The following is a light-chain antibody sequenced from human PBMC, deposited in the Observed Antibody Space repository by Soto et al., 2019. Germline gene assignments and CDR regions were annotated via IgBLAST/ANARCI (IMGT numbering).Light chain of an antibody. CDR1: DSNIGATYD. Sequence: QAVVTQPPSMSGAPGQRVTIPCIGSDSNIGATYDVHWYQQLPGTAPKLLIYANTNRPSGVPDRFSGFKSGTSASLAITGLQAEDEADYYCQSYDNSLDVVFGGGTKVTVL. CDR2: ANT. V-gene: IGLV1-40*01. J-gene: IGLJ2*01. CDR3: QSYDNSLDVV.